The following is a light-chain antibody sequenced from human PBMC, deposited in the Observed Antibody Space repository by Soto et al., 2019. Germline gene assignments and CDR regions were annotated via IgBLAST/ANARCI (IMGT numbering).Light chain of an antibody. CDR3: QQRSNWPPT. J-gene: IGKJ1*01. Sequence: ETVMTQSASTLSVSPGARATLSWRASQSVSSYLAWYQQKPGQAPRLLIYDASNRATGIPARFSGSGYGTDFTLTISSLETEDFAVYYCQQRSNWPPTFGQGTKVDIK. CDR1: QSVSSY. CDR2: DAS. V-gene: IGKV3-11*01.